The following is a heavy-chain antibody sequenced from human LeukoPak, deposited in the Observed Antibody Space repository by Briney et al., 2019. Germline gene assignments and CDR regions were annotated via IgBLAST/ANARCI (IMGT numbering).Heavy chain of an antibody. CDR2: INPNSGGT. J-gene: IGHJ4*02. D-gene: IGHD3-10*01. CDR1: GYTFTGYY. V-gene: IGHV1-2*02. Sequence: ASVKVSCKASGYTFTGYYMHWVRQAPGQGLEWMGWINPNSGGTNYAQKLQGRVTMTTDTSTSTAYMELRSLRSDDTAVYYCARDRGYYGPALDDYWGQGTLVTVSS. CDR3: ARDRGYYGPALDDY.